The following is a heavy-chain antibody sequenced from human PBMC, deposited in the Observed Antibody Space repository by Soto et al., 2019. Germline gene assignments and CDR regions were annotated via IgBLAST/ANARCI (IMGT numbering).Heavy chain of an antibody. V-gene: IGHV4-59*12. D-gene: IGHD3-16*02. CDR1: GGSISNYY. CDR2: FYDSGST. Sequence: PSETLSLTCAVSGGSISNYYLSWIRQPPGKGLEWIGYFYDSGSTNYNPSLKSRVTISVDTSKNQFSLKLSSVTAADTAVYYCARGKLSDYVWGSYRYHFDYWGQGTVVTVYS. J-gene: IGHJ4*02. CDR3: ARGKLSDYVWGSYRYHFDY.